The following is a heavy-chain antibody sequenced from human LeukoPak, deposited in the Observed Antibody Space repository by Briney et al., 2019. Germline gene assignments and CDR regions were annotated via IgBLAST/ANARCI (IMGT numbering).Heavy chain of an antibody. Sequence: GGSLRLSCAPSGFTFDDFAMHWARQAPGRGLGWGSLITRVAVSTYYADSVKGRFNISRDNRKDSLYLQMNSLRAEDTALYYCAKEGEYGSYYDYWGQGTLVTVSS. D-gene: IGHD1-26*01. CDR3: AKEGEYGSYYDY. J-gene: IGHJ4*02. CDR2: ITRVAVST. V-gene: IGHV3-43D*03. CDR1: GFTFDDFA.